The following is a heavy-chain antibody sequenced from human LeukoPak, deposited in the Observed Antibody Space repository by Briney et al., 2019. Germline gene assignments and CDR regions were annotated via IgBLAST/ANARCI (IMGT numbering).Heavy chain of an antibody. Sequence: GGSLRLSCAASGFTFSSYNMNWVRQAPGKGLEWVSAISGSRNNTYYADSVKGRFTISRDNSKNTLYLQMNSLRAEDTAVYYCAKSSLVTPYDYWGQGTLVSVSS. CDR3: AKSSLVTPYDY. D-gene: IGHD2-15*01. V-gene: IGHV3-23*01. J-gene: IGHJ4*02. CDR1: GFTFSSYN. CDR2: ISGSRNNT.